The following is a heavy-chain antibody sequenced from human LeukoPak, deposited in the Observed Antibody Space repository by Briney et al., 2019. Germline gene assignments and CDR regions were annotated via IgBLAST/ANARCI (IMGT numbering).Heavy chain of an antibody. CDR1: GGSISSYY. Sequence: SETLSLTCTVSGGSISSYYWSWIRQPAGKGLEWVGYIFDSRNIKYNPSLKSRLTLSMDTSKNELSLELTSVTAADSAIYYCARDFYGSGKGWFDPWGQGTLVTVSS. J-gene: IGHJ5*02. CDR2: IFDSRNI. CDR3: ARDFYGSGKGWFDP. D-gene: IGHD3-10*01. V-gene: IGHV4-59*01.